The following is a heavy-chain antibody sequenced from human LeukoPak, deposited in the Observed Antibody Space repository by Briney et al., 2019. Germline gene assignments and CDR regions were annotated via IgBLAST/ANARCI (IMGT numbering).Heavy chain of an antibody. Sequence: GGSLRLSCAASGFSFSSYSMNWVRQAPGKGLEWVSYISSSTSTIYYADSVKGRFTISRDNAKNSLYLQMNSLRAEDTAVYYCARNKYYDILTGPDRQYYFDYWGQGTLVTVSS. CDR1: GFSFSSYS. V-gene: IGHV3-48*01. CDR3: ARNKYYDILTGPDRQYYFDY. CDR2: ISSSTSTI. D-gene: IGHD3-9*01. J-gene: IGHJ4*02.